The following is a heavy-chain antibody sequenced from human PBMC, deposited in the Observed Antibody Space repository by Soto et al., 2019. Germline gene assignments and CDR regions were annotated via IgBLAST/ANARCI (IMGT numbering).Heavy chain of an antibody. V-gene: IGHV3-21*01. CDR1: GFTFSTFS. D-gene: IGHD1-26*01. Sequence: EVQVVESGGGLVKPGGSLRLSCAASGFTFSTFSMSWVRQAPGKGLEWVSSISSGSTYTYYADSVKGRFTISRDNAKNSLYLQMNSLRAEDTAVYYCVRRSTGATAPKGNWFDPWGQGTLGTVSS. CDR3: VRRSTGATAPKGNWFDP. J-gene: IGHJ5*02. CDR2: ISSGSTYT.